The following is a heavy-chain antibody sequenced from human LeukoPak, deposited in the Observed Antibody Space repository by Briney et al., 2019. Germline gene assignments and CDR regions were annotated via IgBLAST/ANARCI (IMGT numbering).Heavy chain of an antibody. Sequence: GASVKVSCKASGGTFSSYAISWVRQAPGQGLEWMGGIIPIFGTANYAQKFQGRVTITADKSTSTAYMELSSLRSEDTAVYYCARDDRIRRSGSYYYFDYWGQGTLVTVSS. CDR2: IIPIFGTA. V-gene: IGHV1-69*06. CDR3: ARDDRIRRSGSYYYFDY. D-gene: IGHD1-26*01. J-gene: IGHJ4*02. CDR1: GGTFSSYA.